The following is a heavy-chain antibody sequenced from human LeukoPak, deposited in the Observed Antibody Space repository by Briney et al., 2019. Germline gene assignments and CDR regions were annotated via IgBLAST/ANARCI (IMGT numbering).Heavy chain of an antibody. CDR1: GFTFRSYG. Sequence: GGSLRLSCVASGFTFRSYGIHWVRQAPGKGLEWLAFIWYDEITKNYADSVKGRFTISRDNSKNTLYVQMNSLRAEDAAVYYCARDLSGVTGYTYGRGIDYWGQGTLVTVSS. CDR2: IWYDEITK. V-gene: IGHV3-33*01. J-gene: IGHJ4*02. CDR3: ARDLSGVTGYTYGRGIDY. D-gene: IGHD5-18*01.